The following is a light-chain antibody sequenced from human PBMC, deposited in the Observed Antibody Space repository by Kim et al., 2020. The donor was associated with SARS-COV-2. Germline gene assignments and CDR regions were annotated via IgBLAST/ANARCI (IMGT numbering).Light chain of an antibody. Sequence: GQSVTISCTRTSSSVGGYNYVSWYQQPPRYAPNLMFYDVNRPPSGFPACFSCSKSANTASLTISGLQAEDEAVYYCCSYAGSYTLVFGGGTQLTVL. CDR3: CSYAGSYTLV. J-gene: IGLJ3*02. CDR2: DVN. V-gene: IGLV2-11*01. CDR1: SSSVGGYNY.